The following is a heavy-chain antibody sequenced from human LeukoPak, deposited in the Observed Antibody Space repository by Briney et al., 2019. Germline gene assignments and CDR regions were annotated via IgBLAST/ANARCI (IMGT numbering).Heavy chain of an antibody. V-gene: IGHV3-74*01. Sequence: GGSLRLSCAASGFTFSSYWMPWVRQAPGKGLVWVSRINSDGSSTSYADSVKGRFTISRDNAKNTLYLQMNSLRAEDTAVYYCARPAAAGIRAKNNWFDPWGQGTLVTVSS. D-gene: IGHD6-13*01. CDR1: GFTFSSYW. J-gene: IGHJ5*02. CDR3: ARPAAAGIRAKNNWFDP. CDR2: INSDGSST.